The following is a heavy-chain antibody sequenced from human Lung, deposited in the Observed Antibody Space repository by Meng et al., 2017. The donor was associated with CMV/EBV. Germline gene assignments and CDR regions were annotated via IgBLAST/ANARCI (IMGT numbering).Heavy chain of an antibody. CDR3: ARGGYYDFWSGYSYYYYYGMDV. CDR1: GGSISSYY. J-gene: IGHJ6*02. Sequence: SGGSISSYYWSWIRQPPGKGLEWIGYIYYSGSTNYNPSLKSRVTISVDTSKNQFSLKLSSVTAADTAVYYCARGGYYDFWSGYSYYYYYGMDVWAQGXTVTGSS. D-gene: IGHD3-3*01. V-gene: IGHV4-59*01. CDR2: IYYSGST.